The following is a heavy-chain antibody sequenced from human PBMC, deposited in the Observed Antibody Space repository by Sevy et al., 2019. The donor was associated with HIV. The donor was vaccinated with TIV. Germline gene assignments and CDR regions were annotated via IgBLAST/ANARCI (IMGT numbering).Heavy chain of an antibody. CDR3: ARGGSSVGTYYYDSSGDYFDY. V-gene: IGHV3-21*01. D-gene: IGHD3-22*01. J-gene: IGHJ4*02. CDR2: ISSSSSYI. CDR1: GFTFSSYS. Sequence: GGSLRLSCAASGFTFSSYSMNWVRQAPGKGLEWVSSISSSSSYIYYADSVKGRFTISRDNAKNSLYLQMNSLRAEDTVVYYCARGGSSVGTYYYDSSGDYFDYWGQGTLVTVSS.